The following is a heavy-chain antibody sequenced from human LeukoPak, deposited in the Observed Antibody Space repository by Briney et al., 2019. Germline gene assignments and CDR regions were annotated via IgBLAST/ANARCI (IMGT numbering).Heavy chain of an antibody. CDR3: AKKIAAGRGDAFDI. D-gene: IGHD6-13*01. CDR1: GFTFSMLD. V-gene: IGHV3-13*04. J-gene: IGHJ3*02. CDR2: IGTAGDT. Sequence: GGSLRLSCAAPGFTFSMLDMYWVRQATGKGLEWVSTIGTAGDTYYPGSVKGRVTVSRENAKNSLYLQMNSLRAGDTAVYYCAKKIAAGRGDAFDIWGQGTMVIVSS.